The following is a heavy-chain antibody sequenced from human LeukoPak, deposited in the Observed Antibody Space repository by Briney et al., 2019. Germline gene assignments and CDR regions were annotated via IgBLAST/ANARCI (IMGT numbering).Heavy chain of an antibody. J-gene: IGHJ4*02. Sequence: SETLSLTCAVSGYSISSGYYWGWIRQPPGKGLEWIGSIYHSGSTYYNPSLKSRVTISVDTSKNQFSLELSSVTAADTAVYYCARRTAVAGIDYWGQGTLVTVSS. CDR1: GYSISSGYY. CDR3: ARRTAVAGIDY. CDR2: IYHSGST. D-gene: IGHD6-19*01. V-gene: IGHV4-38-2*01.